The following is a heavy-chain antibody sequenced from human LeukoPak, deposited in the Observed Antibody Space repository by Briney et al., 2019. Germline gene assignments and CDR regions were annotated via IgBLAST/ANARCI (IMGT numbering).Heavy chain of an antibody. CDR2: INHSGST. V-gene: IGHV4-34*01. D-gene: IGHD2-2*01. CDR1: GGSFSGYY. CDR3: ARADCSSTSCYQPDAFDI. Sequence: SETLSLTCAVYGGSFSGYYWSWIRQPPGKGLEWIGEINHSGSTNYNPSLKSRVTISVDTSKNQFSLKLSSVTAADTAVYYCARADCSSTSCYQPDAFDIWGQGTMVTVSS. J-gene: IGHJ3*02.